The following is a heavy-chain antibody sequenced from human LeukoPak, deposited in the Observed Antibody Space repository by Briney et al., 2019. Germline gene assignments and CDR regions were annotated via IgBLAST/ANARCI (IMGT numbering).Heavy chain of an antibody. CDR1: GFTFSSYG. J-gene: IGHJ4*02. D-gene: IGHD3-22*01. V-gene: IGHV3-30*03. Sequence: PGGSLRLSCAASGFTFSSYGMHWVRQAPGKGLEWVAVISYDGSNKYYADSVKGRFTISRDNSKNTLYLQMNSLRAEDTAVYYCARALDSSGYYPPFDYWGQGTLVTVSS. CDR2: ISYDGSNK. CDR3: ARALDSSGYYPPFDY.